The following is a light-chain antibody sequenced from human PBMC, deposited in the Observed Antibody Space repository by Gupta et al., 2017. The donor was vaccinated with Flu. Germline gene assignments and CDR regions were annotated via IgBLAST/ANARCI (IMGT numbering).Light chain of an antibody. V-gene: IGKV1-39*01. J-gene: IGKJ3*01. CDR1: QRISTY. CDR2: AAS. Sequence: DIQMTQSPSSLSASVGDRVTITCRVSQRISTYLSWYHQKPGKAPNLLVYAASSLHSGVPSRFSGSGSGTDFTLTITTVQPEDFGTYYCQQSFSVPLTFGPGTNVNIK. CDR3: QQSFSVPLT.